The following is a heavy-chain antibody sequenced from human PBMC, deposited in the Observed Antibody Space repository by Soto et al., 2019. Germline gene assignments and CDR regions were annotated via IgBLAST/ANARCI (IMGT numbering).Heavy chain of an antibody. CDR2: IYPGDSDT. CDR3: ARQVLGGAAANYYYYYGMDV. J-gene: IGHJ6*02. D-gene: IGHD6-13*01. Sequence: GESLKISCKGSGYSFTSYWIGWARQMPGKGLEWMGIIYPGDSDTRYSPSFQGQVTISADKSISTAYLQWSSLKASDTAMYYCARQVLGGAAANYYYYYGMDVWGQGTTVTVSS. V-gene: IGHV5-51*01. CDR1: GYSFTSYW.